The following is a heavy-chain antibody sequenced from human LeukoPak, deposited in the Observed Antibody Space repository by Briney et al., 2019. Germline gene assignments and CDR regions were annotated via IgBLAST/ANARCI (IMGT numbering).Heavy chain of an antibody. CDR1: GFTFSDYY. CDR3: AREFGVVVDRPHDYWGQGTLVPY. D-gene: IGHD3-22*01. CDR2: ISSSGSTI. V-gene: IGHV3-11*01. J-gene: IGHJ4*02. Sequence: GGSLRLSCAASGFTFSDYYMSWIRQAPGKGLEWVSYISSSGSTIYYADSVKGRFTISRDNAKNSLYLQMNSLRAEDTAVYYCAREFGVVVDRPHDYWGQGTLVPYWGQGTLVTVSS.